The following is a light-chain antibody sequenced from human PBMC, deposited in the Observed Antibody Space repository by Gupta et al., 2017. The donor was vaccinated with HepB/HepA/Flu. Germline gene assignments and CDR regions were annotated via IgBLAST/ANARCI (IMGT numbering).Light chain of an antibody. CDR2: GAS. J-gene: IGKJ4*01. CDR3: QQYNDWVPLT. Sequence: IVLTPSLPPLSVSPGESATLPCRARQNVNTNLAGYQQKPGQTPRLLFYGASTRATGIPARFSGSGSGTEFTLTISSLQSEDFAVYYCQQYNDWVPLTFGGGTKVEIK. V-gene: IGKV3-15*01. CDR1: QNVNTN.